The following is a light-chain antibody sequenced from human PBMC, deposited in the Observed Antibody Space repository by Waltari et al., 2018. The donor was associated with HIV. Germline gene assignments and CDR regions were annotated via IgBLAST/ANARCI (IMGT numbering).Light chain of an antibody. CDR1: QSVSSN. V-gene: IGKV3-15*01. CDR2: GAS. CDR3: QQYNNWPLT. Sequence: EIVMTLSPATLSVSPGERATLSCRASQSVSSNLAWYQQKPGQAPRLLIYGASTRATGIPARFSGSGSGKEFTLTISSLQSEDFAVYYCQQYNNWPLTFGGGTKVEIK. J-gene: IGKJ4*01.